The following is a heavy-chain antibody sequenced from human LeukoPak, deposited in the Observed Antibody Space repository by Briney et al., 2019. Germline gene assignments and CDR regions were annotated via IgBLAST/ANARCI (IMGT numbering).Heavy chain of an antibody. V-gene: IGHV4-34*01. D-gene: IGHD1-14*01. J-gene: IGHJ4*02. Sequence: KPSETLSLTCAVYGGSFSGYYWSWIRQPPGKGLEWIGEINHSGSTNYNPSLKSRVTISVDTSKNQFSLKLSSVTAADTAVYYCARGRMGDCWGQGTLVTVSS. CDR2: INHSGST. CDR3: ARGRMGDC. CDR1: GGSFSGYY.